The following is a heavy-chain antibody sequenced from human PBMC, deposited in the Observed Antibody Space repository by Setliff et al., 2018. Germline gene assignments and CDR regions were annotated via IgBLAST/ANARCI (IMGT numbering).Heavy chain of an antibody. V-gene: IGHV3-23*01. CDR1: TFTFNKYA. CDR3: ARAQNIFAGNLDS. CDR2: IGASGHNT. Sequence: GGSLRLSCAAFTFTFNKYAVTWVRQAPGKGLQWVASIGASGHNTYYADFAKGRFTISRDNSGNTLYLLMNNLRGEDTALYFCARAQNIFAGNLDSWGQGTLVTVSS. J-gene: IGHJ4*02.